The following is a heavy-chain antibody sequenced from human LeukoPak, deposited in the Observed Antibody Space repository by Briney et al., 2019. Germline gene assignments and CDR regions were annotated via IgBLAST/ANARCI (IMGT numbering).Heavy chain of an antibody. CDR2: INQDGSGK. J-gene: IGHJ4*02. Sequence: GGSLRLSCAASEFTSKTSWMTWVRQAPGKGLEWVANINQDGSGKNYVDSVKGRFIISRDNAKNSLYLQMNSLRAEDTAVYYCARGLGVAVAGHWGQGTLVTVSS. CDR3: ARGLGVAVAGH. V-gene: IGHV3-7*01. D-gene: IGHD6-19*01. CDR1: EFTSKTSW.